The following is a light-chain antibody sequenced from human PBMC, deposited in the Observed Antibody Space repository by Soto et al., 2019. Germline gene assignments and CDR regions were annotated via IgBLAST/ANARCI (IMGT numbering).Light chain of an antibody. CDR3: QQFGTSTGYT. CDR1: QSVTSNY. V-gene: IGKV3-20*01. CDR2: DAS. Sequence: EIVLTQSPGTLSLSPGERATLSCRASQSVTSNYLAWYQQKPGQAHRLLIYDASARLTGIPDRFSGSGYGTEVTLTISRLEPEDFAVYYCQQFGTSTGYTFGQGTKLEIK. J-gene: IGKJ2*01.